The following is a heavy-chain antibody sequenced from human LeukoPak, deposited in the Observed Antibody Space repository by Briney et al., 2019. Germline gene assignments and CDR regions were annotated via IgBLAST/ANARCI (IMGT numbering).Heavy chain of an antibody. Sequence: GGSLRLSCAASGFTVSSNYMSWVRQAPGKGLEWVSVIYSGGSTYYADSVKGRFTISRDNYKNTLYLQMNSLRAEDTAVYYCASTFLRSADAFDIWGQGTMVTVSS. J-gene: IGHJ3*02. D-gene: IGHD3-3*02. CDR1: GFTVSSNY. V-gene: IGHV3-53*01. CDR2: IYSGGST. CDR3: ASTFLRSADAFDI.